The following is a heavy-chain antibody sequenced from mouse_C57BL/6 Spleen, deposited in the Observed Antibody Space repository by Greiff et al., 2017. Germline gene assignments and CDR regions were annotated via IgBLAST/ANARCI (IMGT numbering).Heavy chain of an antibody. J-gene: IGHJ2*01. D-gene: IGHD1-1*01. V-gene: IGHV5-17*01. Sequence: EVKLVESGGGLVKPGGSLKLSCAASGFTFSDYGMHWVRQAPEKGLEWVAYISSGSSTIYYADTVKGRFTITRDNDKNTLFLQMTSLGSEDTAMYYCARRNYGSSFDYWGQGTTLTVSS. CDR1: GFTFSDYG. CDR3: ARRNYGSSFDY. CDR2: ISSGSSTI.